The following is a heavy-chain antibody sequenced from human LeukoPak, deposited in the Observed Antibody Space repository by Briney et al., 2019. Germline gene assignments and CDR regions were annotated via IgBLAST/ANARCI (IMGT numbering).Heavy chain of an antibody. J-gene: IGHJ5*02. Sequence: GASVKVSCKASGYTFTSYGISWVRQAPGQGLEWMGWISAYNGNTNYAQKLQGRVTMTTDTSTSTACMELRSLRSDDTAVYYCARDETKYGDYAWNWFDPWGQGTLVTVSS. V-gene: IGHV1-18*01. CDR2: ISAYNGNT. D-gene: IGHD4-17*01. CDR3: ARDETKYGDYAWNWFDP. CDR1: GYTFTSYG.